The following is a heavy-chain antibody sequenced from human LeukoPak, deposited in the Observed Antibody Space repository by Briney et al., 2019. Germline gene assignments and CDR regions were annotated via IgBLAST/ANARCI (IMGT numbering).Heavy chain of an antibody. CDR3: ARDTEYYYDSRGYPASYYYYGMDV. J-gene: IGHJ6*02. CDR1: GFIVSTHY. Sequence: GSLRLSCAASGFIVSTHYMSWVRQAPGKGLEWVAVISYDGSNKYYADSVKGRFTISRDNSKNTLYLQMNSLRAEDTAVYYCARDTEYYYDSRGYPASYYYYGMDVWGQGTTVTVSS. CDR2: ISYDGSNK. V-gene: IGHV3-30*03. D-gene: IGHD3-22*01.